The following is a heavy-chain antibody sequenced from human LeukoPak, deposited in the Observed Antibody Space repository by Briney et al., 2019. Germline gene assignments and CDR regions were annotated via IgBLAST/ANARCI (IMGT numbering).Heavy chain of an antibody. J-gene: IGHJ3*02. CDR1: GFTFSSYA. V-gene: IGHV3-30-3*01. Sequence: GRSLRLSCAASGFTFSSYAMHWVRQAPGKGLEWVAVISYDGSNKYYADSVKGRFTISRDNSKNTLYLQMNSLRAEDTAVYYCARDGSRIKRDDAFDIWGQGTMVTVSS. CDR3: ARDGSRIKRDDAFDI. D-gene: IGHD1-26*01. CDR2: ISYDGSNK.